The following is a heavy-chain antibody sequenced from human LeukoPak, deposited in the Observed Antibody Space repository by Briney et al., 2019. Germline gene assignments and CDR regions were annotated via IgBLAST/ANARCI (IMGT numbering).Heavy chain of an antibody. CDR2: IYYSGST. Sequence: SETLSLTCTVSGGSISSYYWSWIRQPPGKGLEWIGYIYYSGSTNYNPSLKSRVTISVDTSKNQFSLKLSSVTAADTAVYYCARMSYYYDSSGPQEFDYWRQGTLVTVSS. CDR1: GGSISSYY. V-gene: IGHV4-59*01. D-gene: IGHD3-22*01. J-gene: IGHJ4*02. CDR3: ARMSYYYDSSGPQEFDY.